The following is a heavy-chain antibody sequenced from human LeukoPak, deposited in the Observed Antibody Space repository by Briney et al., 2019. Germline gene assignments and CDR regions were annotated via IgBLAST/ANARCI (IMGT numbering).Heavy chain of an antibody. V-gene: IGHV3-30*18. CDR3: AKDQYSSGWWFDP. D-gene: IGHD6-19*01. CDR1: GFTFSSYG. Sequence: GRSLRLSCAASGFTFSSYGMHWVRQAPGKGLEGVAVISYDGSNKYYADSVKGRFTISRDNSKNTLYLEMNSLRDEDTAVYYCAKDQYSSGWWFDPWGQGTLVTVSS. J-gene: IGHJ5*02. CDR2: ISYDGSNK.